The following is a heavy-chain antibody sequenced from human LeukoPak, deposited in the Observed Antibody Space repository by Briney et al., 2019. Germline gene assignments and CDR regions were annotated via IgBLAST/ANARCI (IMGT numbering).Heavy chain of an antibody. CDR3: ARELVSSGTGYFDL. V-gene: IGHV3-23*01. J-gene: IGHJ2*01. CDR2: ITGSTTWT. Sequence: GGSLRLSCEASGISFGTFGMAWVRQAPGKGLQWVSGITGSTTWTYYAASVKGQFTVSRDNSQNTLYLQMNSLRADDTAVYYCARELVSSGTGYFDLWGRGTLVTVSS. CDR1: GISFGTFG. D-gene: IGHD3-10*02.